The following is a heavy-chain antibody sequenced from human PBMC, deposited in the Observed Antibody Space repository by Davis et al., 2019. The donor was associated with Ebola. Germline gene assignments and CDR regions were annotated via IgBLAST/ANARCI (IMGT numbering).Heavy chain of an antibody. V-gene: IGHV6-1*01. CDR1: GDRVSSNS. CDR3: ARGWLRGGMDV. CDR2: TYYYTSKWSN. J-gene: IGHJ6*04. D-gene: IGHD5-18*01. Sequence: HSQTPSLTRAIPGDRVSSNSWNWIRQSPSRDLEWLGRTYYYTSKWSNDYALSVKSRITINPDTSKNQFSLQLNSVTPEDTAVYYCARGWLRGGMDVWGEGTTVTVSS.